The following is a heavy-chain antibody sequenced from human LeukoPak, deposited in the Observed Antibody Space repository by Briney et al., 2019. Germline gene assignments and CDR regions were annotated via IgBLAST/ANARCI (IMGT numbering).Heavy chain of an antibody. CDR3: AEGYYYGSGSYYSN. Sequence: GGSLRLSCAASGFTFSSYEMNWVRQAPGKGLEWVSYISSSGSTIYYADSVKGRFTISRDNTKNSLYLQMNSLRAEDTAVYYCAEGYYYGSGSYYSNWGQGTLVTVSS. D-gene: IGHD3-10*01. CDR1: GFTFSSYE. V-gene: IGHV3-48*03. J-gene: IGHJ4*02. CDR2: ISSSGSTI.